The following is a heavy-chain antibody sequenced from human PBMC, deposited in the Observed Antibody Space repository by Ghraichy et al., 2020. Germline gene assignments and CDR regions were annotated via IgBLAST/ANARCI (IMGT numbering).Heavy chain of an antibody. V-gene: IGHV3-23*01. CDR2: INGAGSRT. J-gene: IGHJ6*03. Sequence: GGSLRLSCAASGSTFYNFAINWVRQAPGKGLEWVSGINGAGSRTYYADSVKGRFTISKDNSKNTLYLEVKRLRVEDTAVYYCAKVPSVLLERNHDYMNGWGKGTTVTVSS. D-gene: IGHD1-1*01. CDR3: AKVPSVLLERNHDYMNG. CDR1: GSTFYNFA.